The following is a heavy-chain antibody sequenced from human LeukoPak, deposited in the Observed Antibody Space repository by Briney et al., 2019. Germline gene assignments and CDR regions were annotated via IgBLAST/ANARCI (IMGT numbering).Heavy chain of an antibody. J-gene: IGHJ4*02. V-gene: IGHV3-23*01. Sequence: GGSLRLSCAASGFTFSSYAMSWVRQAPGKGLEWVSAISGSGGSTYYADSVKGRFPISRDNSKNTLYLQMNSLRAEDTAVYYCARESSGRRVQTFDYWGQGTLVTVSS. D-gene: IGHD1-1*01. CDR1: GFTFSSYA. CDR3: ARESSGRRVQTFDY. CDR2: ISGSGGST.